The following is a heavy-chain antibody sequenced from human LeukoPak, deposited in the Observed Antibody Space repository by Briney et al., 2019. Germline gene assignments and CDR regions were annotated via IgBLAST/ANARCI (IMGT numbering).Heavy chain of an antibody. CDR1: GFTFSTYW. J-gene: IGHJ6*02. CDR2: IKQDGSEK. CDR3: AREYPHYGMDV. D-gene: IGHD2-2*02. Sequence: PGGSLRLSCSASGFTFSTYWMSWVRQAPGKGLEWVANIKQDGSEKYYVDSVKGRFTISRDNAKNSLYLQMNSLRAEDTAVYYCAREYPHYGMDVWGQGTTVTVSS. V-gene: IGHV3-7*03.